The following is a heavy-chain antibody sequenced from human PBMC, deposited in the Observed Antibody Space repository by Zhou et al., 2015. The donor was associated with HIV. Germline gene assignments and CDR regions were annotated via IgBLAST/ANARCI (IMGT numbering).Heavy chain of an antibody. CDR1: GGTFSSYA. CDR2: ESSLLFGYS. J-gene: IGHJ6*03. CDR3: ARVHYDFGSGYRHYYYYYMDV. V-gene: IGHV1-69*01. Sequence: QVQLVQSGAEVKKPGSSVKVSCKASGGTFSSYAISWVRQAPGRRALSGVGGESSLLFGYSKLTHRSSRARVTITADESTSTAYMELSSLRSEDTAVYYCARVHYDFGSGYRHYYYYYMDVWGKGTTVTVSS. D-gene: IGHD3-3*01.